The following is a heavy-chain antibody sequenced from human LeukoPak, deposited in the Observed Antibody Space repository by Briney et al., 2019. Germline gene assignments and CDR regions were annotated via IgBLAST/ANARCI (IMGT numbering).Heavy chain of an antibody. CDR1: GFTFNDYE. CDR2: ISRSGSSI. Sequence: GGSLRLSCAASGFTFNDYEMNWVRQAPGKGLEWISYISRSGSSIYYADSVQGRFTISRDNAKNSLYLQVNSLRAEDTAVYYCARSTVTNHFDYWGQGTLVTVSS. CDR3: ARSTVTNHFDY. V-gene: IGHV3-48*03. D-gene: IGHD4-17*01. J-gene: IGHJ4*02.